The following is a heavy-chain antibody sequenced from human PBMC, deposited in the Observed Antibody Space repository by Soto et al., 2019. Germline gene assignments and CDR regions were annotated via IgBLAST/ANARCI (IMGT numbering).Heavy chain of an antibody. Sequence: EVQLLESGGGLVQPGGSLRLSCAASGFTFSNYGMSWVREARGKGLEWVSALPEIGTNTYYADSVKGRFTISKDKSKKTHYQKIDYYRAGDTAIYSCAIESGVGASWYCDYWSQSTVFTVSP. D-gene: IGHD1-26*01. CDR3: AIESGVGASWYCDY. CDR1: GFTFSNYG. V-gene: IGHV3-23*01. J-gene: IGHJ4*02. CDR2: LPEIGTNT.